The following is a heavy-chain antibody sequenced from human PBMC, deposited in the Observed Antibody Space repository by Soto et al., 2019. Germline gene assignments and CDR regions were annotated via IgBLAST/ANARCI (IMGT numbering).Heavy chain of an antibody. CDR2: VHHSGST. D-gene: IGHD2-21*02. J-gene: IGHJ5*02. V-gene: IGHV4-4*02. Sequence: QVQLQESGPRLVKPSGTLSLTCAVSGGPVTTPTWWTWVRQSPGKGLEWIGEVHHSGSTNYNPSLQSRVVLSVNTSNNHLSLRLTFVTAADTAVYYCTRADFLRHAWGQGILVTVS. CDR3: TRADFLRHA. CDR1: GGPVTTPTW.